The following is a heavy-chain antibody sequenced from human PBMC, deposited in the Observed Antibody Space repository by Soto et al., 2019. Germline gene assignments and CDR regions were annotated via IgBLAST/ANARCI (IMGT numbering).Heavy chain of an antibody. CDR3: TKSWLFEKNWFDP. J-gene: IGHJ5*02. V-gene: IGHV3-23*01. Sequence: GGTLRLSCAASGFSFTTYGTSWVRQAPGKGLEWVSDISSTGLYTYLADSVKGRFTISRDNSKNTLYLQMNSLRVDDTAVYFCTKSWLFEKNWFDPWGQGTLVTVSS. CDR2: ISSTGLYT. D-gene: IGHD3-22*01. CDR1: GFSFTTYG.